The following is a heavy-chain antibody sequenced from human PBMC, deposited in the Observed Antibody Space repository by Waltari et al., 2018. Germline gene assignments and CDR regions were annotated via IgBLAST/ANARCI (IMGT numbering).Heavy chain of an antibody. CDR1: GGSISSGSYY. D-gene: IGHD3-10*01. Sequence: QVQLQESGPGLVKPSQTLSLTCTVSGGSISSGSYYWSWIRQPAGKGLEWIGRIYTSGSTNYNPSLKSRVTISVDTSKNQFSLKLSSVTAADTAVYYCARALYYYGSGNSYYYYGMDVWGQGTTVTVSS. J-gene: IGHJ6*02. CDR3: ARALYYYGSGNSYYYYGMDV. CDR2: IYTSGST. V-gene: IGHV4-61*02.